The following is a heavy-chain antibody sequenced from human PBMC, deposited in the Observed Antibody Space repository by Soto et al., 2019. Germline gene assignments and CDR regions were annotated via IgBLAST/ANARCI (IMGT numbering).Heavy chain of an antibody. CDR3: AKSPNIAAAAWFDT. CDR1: GYTFTSYG. J-gene: IGHJ5*02. D-gene: IGHD6-25*01. V-gene: IGHV1-18*01. Sequence: GASVKVSCKASGYTFTSYGISWVRQAPGQGLEWMGWISAYNGNTNYAQKLQGRVTMTTDTSTSTAYMELRSLRSDDTAVYYCAKSPNIAAAAWFDTLCQDNVVTISS. CDR2: ISAYNGNT.